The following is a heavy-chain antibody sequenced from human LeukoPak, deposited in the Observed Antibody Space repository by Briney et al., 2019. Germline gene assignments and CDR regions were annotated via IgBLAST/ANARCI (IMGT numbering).Heavy chain of an antibody. V-gene: IGHV3-74*03. Sequence: PGGSLRLSCAAYGFTFSRYWMHWVRQAPGKGLVWVARVNSDGFSTTYADSVKGRFTISRDSSKNTLYLRMNSLRAEDTALYFCVRDRLQLWPDAFDIWGQGTTVTVSS. D-gene: IGHD5-18*01. CDR2: VNSDGFST. CDR3: VRDRLQLWPDAFDI. J-gene: IGHJ3*02. CDR1: GFTFSRYW.